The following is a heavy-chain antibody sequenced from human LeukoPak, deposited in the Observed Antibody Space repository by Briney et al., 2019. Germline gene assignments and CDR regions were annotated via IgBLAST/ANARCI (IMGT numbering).Heavy chain of an antibody. CDR3: VRGRGPIEASFDY. V-gene: IGHV3-33*01. Sequence: GGSLRLSCAASGFSFSNYGMHWVRQAPGKGLEWVALILQDGINKYYADSVKGRFTISRDNAKNTLYLQMNSLRVEDTAVYYCVRGRGPIEASFDYWGQGTLVTVSS. CDR2: ILQDGINK. D-gene: IGHD3-10*01. CDR1: GFSFSNYG. J-gene: IGHJ4*02.